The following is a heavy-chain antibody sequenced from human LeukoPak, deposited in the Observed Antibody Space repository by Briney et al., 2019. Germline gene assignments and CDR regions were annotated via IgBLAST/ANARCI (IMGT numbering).Heavy chain of an antibody. V-gene: IGHV4-59*01. D-gene: IGHD6-19*01. CDR1: SASISSYY. CDR2: IYNRGNI. Sequence: SETLSLTCTVSSASISSYYWSWIRQTPRKGLEWIGSIYNRGNINYKPSLKSRVTISMDTSQSHFSLSLTSVTAADTSVYFCATASDIAVTGFECWGQGVMVTVSS. CDR3: ATASDIAVTGFEC. J-gene: IGHJ4*02.